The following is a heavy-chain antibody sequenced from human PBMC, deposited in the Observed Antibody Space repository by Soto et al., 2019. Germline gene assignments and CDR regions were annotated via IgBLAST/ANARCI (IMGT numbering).Heavy chain of an antibody. CDR2: ISGSGSST. V-gene: IGHV3-48*01. D-gene: IGHD2-15*01. CDR3: AKGTVVVVAATPKPYYYGMDV. Sequence: PGGSLRLSCEASGFTFSNYNMNWVRQAPGKGLEWVSYISGSGSSTYYADSVKGRFTISRDNAKNSLYLQMNNLRAEDTAVYYCAKGTVVVVAATPKPYYYGMDVWGQGTTVTVSS. CDR1: GFTFSNYN. J-gene: IGHJ6*02.